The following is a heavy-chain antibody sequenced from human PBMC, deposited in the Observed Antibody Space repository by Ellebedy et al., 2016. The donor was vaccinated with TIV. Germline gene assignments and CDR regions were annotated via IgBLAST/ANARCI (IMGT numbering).Heavy chain of an antibody. J-gene: IGHJ4*02. D-gene: IGHD2-2*01. V-gene: IGHV3-23*01. Sequence: GESLKISCAASGFTFTSYAMTWLRQAPGKGLEWVPTARDSGGRTYYADSVKGRFTISRDNSKNTLYLQMNSLRAEDTAVYYCAKSTSSVSTSCPDYWGQGTLVTVSS. CDR1: GFTFTSYA. CDR3: AKSTSSVSTSCPDY. CDR2: ARDSGGRT.